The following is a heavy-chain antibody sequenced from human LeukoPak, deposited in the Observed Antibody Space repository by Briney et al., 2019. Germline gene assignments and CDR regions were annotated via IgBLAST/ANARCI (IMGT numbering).Heavy chain of an antibody. CDR2: INHSGST. CDR1: GGSFSSYY. J-gene: IGHJ6*02. CDR3: ASLGRYCSGASCSYYYYYGMDV. V-gene: IGHV4-34*01. Sequence: SETLSLPCAVYGGSFSSYYWSWIRQPPGKGLEWIGEINHSGSTNYNPSLKSRVTISVDTSKNQFSLKLSSVTAADTAVYYCASLGRYCSGASCSYYYYYGMDVWGQGTTVTVSS. D-gene: IGHD2-15*01.